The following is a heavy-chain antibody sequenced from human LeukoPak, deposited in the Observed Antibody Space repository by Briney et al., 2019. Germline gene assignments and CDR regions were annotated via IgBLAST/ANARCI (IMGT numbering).Heavy chain of an antibody. D-gene: IGHD6-13*01. CDR3: ARSWYEPTYYFDY. CDR2: IYYSGST. CDR1: GGSISSSSYY. V-gene: IGHV4-39*07. J-gene: IGHJ4*02. Sequence: PSETLSLTCAVSGGSISSSSYYWGWIRQPPGKGLEWIGSIYYSGSTYYNPSLKSRVTISVDTSKNQFSLKLSSVTAADTAVYYCARSWYEPTYYFDYWGQGTLVTVSS.